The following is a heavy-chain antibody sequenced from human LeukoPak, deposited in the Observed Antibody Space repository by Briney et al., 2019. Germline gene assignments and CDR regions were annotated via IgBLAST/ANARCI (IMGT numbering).Heavy chain of an antibody. D-gene: IGHD6-25*01. CDR2: ISSSSSTI. CDR3: ARADGIAASGHYYFDY. CDR1: GFTFSRYS. V-gene: IGHV3-48*01. Sequence: GGSLRLSCAASGFTFSRYSMNWVRQAPGKGLEWVSYISSSSSTIYYADSVKGRFTISRDNAKNSLYLQMNSLRAEDTAVYYCARADGIAASGHYYFDYWGQGNLVAVSS. J-gene: IGHJ4*02.